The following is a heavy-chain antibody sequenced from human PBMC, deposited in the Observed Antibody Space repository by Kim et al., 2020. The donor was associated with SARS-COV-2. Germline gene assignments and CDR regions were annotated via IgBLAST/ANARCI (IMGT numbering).Heavy chain of an antibody. Sequence: GGSLRLSCAASGFTVSSDCMSWVRQAPGKGLEWISVIFGDNSAYYADSVKGRFTISRDNSKNTLFLQINTLRVEDTAVYYCTTRGGSVSPYYFDSWGQGTLVTVSP. D-gene: IGHD6-19*01. CDR3: TTRGGSVSPYYFDS. V-gene: IGHV3-66*02. J-gene: IGHJ4*02. CDR2: IFGDNSA. CDR1: GFTVSSDC.